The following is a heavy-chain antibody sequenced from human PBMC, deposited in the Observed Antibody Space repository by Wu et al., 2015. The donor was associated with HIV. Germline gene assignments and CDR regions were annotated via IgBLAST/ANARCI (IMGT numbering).Heavy chain of an antibody. J-gene: IGHJ4*02. CDR1: GGTLNNYA. CDR3: ARDLGEMATS. Sequence: QVQLVQSGAEVKKPGSSVKVSCKASGGTLNNYAINWVRQAPGQGLEWMGRIVPIIDTTNYEQKFQGRVTFTADGLTNTVHMQLSSLTTEDTAIYYCARDLGEMATSWGQGTPVTVSS. V-gene: IGHV1-69*11. CDR2: IVPIIDTT. D-gene: IGHD5-24*01.